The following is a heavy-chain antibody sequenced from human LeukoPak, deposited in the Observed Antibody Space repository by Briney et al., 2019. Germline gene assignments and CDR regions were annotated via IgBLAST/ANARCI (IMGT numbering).Heavy chain of an antibody. CDR3: ARPREPYYGGNPPFFDY. Sequence: ASVKVSCKASGYTFTSYGISWVRQAPGQGLEWMGWISAYNGNTNYAQKLQGRVTMTTDTSTSTAYMELRSLRSDDTAVYYCARPREPYYGGNPPFFDYWGQGTLVTVSS. V-gene: IGHV1-18*01. J-gene: IGHJ4*02. CDR2: ISAYNGNT. D-gene: IGHD4-23*01. CDR1: GYTFTSYG.